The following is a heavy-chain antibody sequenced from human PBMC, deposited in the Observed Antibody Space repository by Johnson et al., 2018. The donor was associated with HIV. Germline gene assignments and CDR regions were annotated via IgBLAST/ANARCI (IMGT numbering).Heavy chain of an antibody. J-gene: IGHJ3*02. D-gene: IGHD1-1*01. V-gene: IGHV3-30*14. Sequence: QVQVVESGGGVVQPGRSLRLSCAASGFTFSSYAMHWVRQAPGKGLEWVSTITDGGNADYADSVKGRFTITRDNSKNTLYLQMNSLRVEDTAVYYCARAWNDAFDIWGQGTLVTVSS. CDR1: GFTFSSYA. CDR3: ARAWNDAFDI. CDR2: ITDGGNA.